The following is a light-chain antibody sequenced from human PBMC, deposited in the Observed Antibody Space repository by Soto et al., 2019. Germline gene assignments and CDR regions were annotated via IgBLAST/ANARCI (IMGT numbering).Light chain of an antibody. V-gene: IGLV1-40*01. CDR2: INT. CDR3: QSYDSTLKTYV. CDR1: SSNIGAGYD. J-gene: IGLJ1*01. Sequence: QSTLTQPPSVSGAPGQRVTISCAGGSSNIGAGYDVHWYQHIPGTAPKLLIYINTNRPSGVPDRFSGSRSGPSASLAIIGLQAQDEAVYFCQSYDSTLKTYVFGSGTKVTVL.